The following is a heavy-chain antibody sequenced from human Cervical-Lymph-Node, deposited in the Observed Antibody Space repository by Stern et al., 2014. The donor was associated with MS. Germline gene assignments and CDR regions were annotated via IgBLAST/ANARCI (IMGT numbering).Heavy chain of an antibody. CDR2: IYTRGST. D-gene: IGHD6-13*01. Sequence: VQLVESGPGLVKPSQTLSLTCTVSGGSISSGSYYWSWIRQPAGKGLEWIGRIYTRGSTNYNPSLKSRVTISVEKRNKQISLDLSSVTAADTAVYYCARDSSSWYWYFDLWGRGTLVTVSS. CDR3: ARDSSSWYWYFDL. CDR1: GGSISSGSYY. V-gene: IGHV4-61*02. J-gene: IGHJ2*01.